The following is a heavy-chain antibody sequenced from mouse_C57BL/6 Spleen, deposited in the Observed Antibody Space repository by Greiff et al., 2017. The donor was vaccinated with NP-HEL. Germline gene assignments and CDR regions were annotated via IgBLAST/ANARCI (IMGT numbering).Heavy chain of an antibody. CDR1: GYAFSSYW. D-gene: IGHD1-1*01. J-gene: IGHJ3*01. V-gene: IGHV1-80*01. CDR3: AKGGYYGSSYGFAY. CDR2: LYPGDGDT. Sequence: QVQLQQSGAELVKPGASVKISCKASGYAFSSYWMNWVKQRPGKGLEWIGQLYPGDGDTNYNGKFKGKATLTADKSSSTAYMQLSSLTSEDSAVYFCAKGGYYGSSYGFAYWGQGTLVTVSA.